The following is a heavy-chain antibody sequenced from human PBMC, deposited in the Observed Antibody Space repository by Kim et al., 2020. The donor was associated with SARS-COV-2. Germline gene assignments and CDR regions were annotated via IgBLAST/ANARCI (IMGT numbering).Heavy chain of an antibody. J-gene: IGHJ4*02. CDR2: IWYDGSNK. D-gene: IGHD4-17*01. V-gene: IGHV3-33*01. CDR1: GFTFSSYG. CDR3: ARNGKTYGDPLDY. Sequence: GGSLRLSCAASGFTFSSYGMHWVRQAPGKGLEWVAVIWYDGSNKYYADSVKGRFTISRDNSKNTLYLQMNSLRAEDTAVYYCARNGKTYGDPLDYWGQGTLVTVSS.